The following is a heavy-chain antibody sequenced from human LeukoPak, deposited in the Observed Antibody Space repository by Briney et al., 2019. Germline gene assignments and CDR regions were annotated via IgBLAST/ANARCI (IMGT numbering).Heavy chain of an antibody. CDR3: AWGSEGYGGAFDI. J-gene: IGHJ3*02. Sequence: PSETLSLTCTVSGGSISSYYWSWIRQPPGKGLEWIGYIYYSGSTNYNPSLKSRVTISVDTSKNQFSLKLSSVTAADTAVYYCAWGSEGYGGAFDIWGQGTMVTVSS. CDR1: GGSISSYY. V-gene: IGHV4-59*08. D-gene: IGHD1-26*01. CDR2: IYYSGST.